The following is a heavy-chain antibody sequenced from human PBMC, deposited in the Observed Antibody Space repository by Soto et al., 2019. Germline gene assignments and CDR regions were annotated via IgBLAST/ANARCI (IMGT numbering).Heavy chain of an antibody. Sequence: QVQLVQSGAEVKKPGASVKVSCKASGYTFTTYGMSWVRQAPGQGLDWMGWISTYNGNTKYAERLQGRVTMTTDTTTSTAYMELRSLRCDDTAVYYCAREPTDYYDNSGNYFLDYWGQGTLVTVSS. CDR3: AREPTDYYDNSGNYFLDY. CDR1: GYTFTTYG. D-gene: IGHD3-22*01. J-gene: IGHJ4*02. V-gene: IGHV1-18*01. CDR2: ISTYNGNT.